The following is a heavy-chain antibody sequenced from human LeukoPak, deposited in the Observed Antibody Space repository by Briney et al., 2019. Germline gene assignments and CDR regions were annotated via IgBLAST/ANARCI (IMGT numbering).Heavy chain of an antibody. CDR2: ISRTGGST. V-gene: IGHV3-23*01. D-gene: IGHD6-19*01. CDR1: GFIFKNYA. Sequence: GGSLRLSCAASGFIFKNYAMNWVRQAPGKGLEWVSVISRTGGSTYYADSVKGRFTISRDNSKNTLYLQMNSLRAEDTAVYYCAKSIGVSGTGDFDYWGQGTLVTVSS. J-gene: IGHJ4*02. CDR3: AKSIGVSGTGDFDY.